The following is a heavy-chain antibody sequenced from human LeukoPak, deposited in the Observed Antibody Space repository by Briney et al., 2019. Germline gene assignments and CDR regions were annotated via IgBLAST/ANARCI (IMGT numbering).Heavy chain of an antibody. D-gene: IGHD2-15*01. Sequence: SETLSLTCTVSGGSISSYYWSWVRQPPGKGLEWIGYIYYSGSTNYNPSLKSRVTISVDTSKSQFSLKLSSVIAADTAVYYCARGTYCSGGSCYGIYYMDVWGKGTTVTVSS. V-gene: IGHV4-59*01. CDR3: ARGTYCSGGSCYGIYYMDV. CDR2: IYYSGST. J-gene: IGHJ6*03. CDR1: GGSISSYY.